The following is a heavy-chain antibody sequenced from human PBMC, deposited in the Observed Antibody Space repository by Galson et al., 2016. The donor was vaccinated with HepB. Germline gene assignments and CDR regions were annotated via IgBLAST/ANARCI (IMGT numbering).Heavy chain of an antibody. Sequence: SVKVSCKASGYTFTNFAIHWLRQVPGHGFEWMGWIAENGARKYSQKFQGRVTITADDSTSTAYMDLSSLRSEDTAFYYCARDVSPYGDMRAKGYDYALDAWGQGTTVTVAS. V-gene: IGHV1-3*01. J-gene: IGHJ6*02. CDR2: IAENGAR. CDR1: GYTFTNFA. CDR3: ARDVSPYGDMRAKGYDYALDA. D-gene: IGHD4-17*01.